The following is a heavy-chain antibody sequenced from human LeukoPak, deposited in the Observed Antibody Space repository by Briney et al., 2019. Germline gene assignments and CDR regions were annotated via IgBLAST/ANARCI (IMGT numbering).Heavy chain of an antibody. D-gene: IGHD3-22*01. Sequence: GRSLRLSCAASGFTFSSYGMHWVRQAPGKGLEWVAFIRYDGSNKYYADSVKGRFTISRDNSKNTLYLQMNSLRAEDTAVYYCAKGGDSSGYYFYFDYWGQGTLVTVSS. CDR3: AKGGDSSGYYFYFDY. CDR2: IRYDGSNK. V-gene: IGHV3-30*02. CDR1: GFTFSSYG. J-gene: IGHJ4*02.